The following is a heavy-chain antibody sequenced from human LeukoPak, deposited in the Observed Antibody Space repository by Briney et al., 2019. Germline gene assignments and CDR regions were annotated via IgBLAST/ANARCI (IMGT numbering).Heavy chain of an antibody. CDR2: ISAYNGYT. Sequence: ASVKVSCKASGYTFTSYGISWVRQAPGQGLEWMGWISAYNGYTKAAQKFQDRFIMTTDTSTNTAYMELRSLTSDDTAVYYCARGVEMATTRYFDLWGRGTLVTVSS. D-gene: IGHD5-24*01. V-gene: IGHV1-18*01. CDR3: ARGVEMATTRYFDL. J-gene: IGHJ2*01. CDR1: GYTFTSYG.